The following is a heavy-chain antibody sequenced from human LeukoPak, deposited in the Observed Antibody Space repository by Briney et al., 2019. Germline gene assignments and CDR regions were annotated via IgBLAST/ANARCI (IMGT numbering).Heavy chain of an antibody. CDR2: IYSSGSN. CDR3: AREPTSGREPTSGRPLDY. Sequence: SETLSLTCTVSGGSLSGYFWRWIRQPAGKGLEWIGHIYSSGSNNYNPSLKSRVTMSLDTSKNHLSLNLSSVTAADTAVYYCAREPTSGREPTSGRPLDYWGQGTLVTVSS. CDR1: GGSLSGYF. D-gene: IGHD5-12*01. V-gene: IGHV4-4*07. J-gene: IGHJ4*02.